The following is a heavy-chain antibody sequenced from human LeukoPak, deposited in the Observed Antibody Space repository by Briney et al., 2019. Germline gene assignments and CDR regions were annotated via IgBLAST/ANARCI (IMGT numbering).Heavy chain of an antibody. Sequence: PGGSLRLSCAASGFTFSSYSMNWVRQAPGKGLEWVSSISSSSSYIYYADSVKGRFTISRDNAKNSLYLQMNSLRAEDTAVYYCARDGGRYFDWFKVSKVSHRSGSRSAFDIWGQGTMVTVSS. J-gene: IGHJ3*02. D-gene: IGHD3-9*01. CDR3: ARDGGRYFDWFKVSKVSHRSGSRSAFDI. CDR2: ISSSSSYI. CDR1: GFTFSSYS. V-gene: IGHV3-21*01.